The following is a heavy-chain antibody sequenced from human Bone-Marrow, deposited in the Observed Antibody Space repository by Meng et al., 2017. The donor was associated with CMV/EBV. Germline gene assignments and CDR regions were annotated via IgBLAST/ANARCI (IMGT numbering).Heavy chain of an antibody. CDR3: ARGKRLRFWRSAEVGSYLDV. J-gene: IGHJ6*02. V-gene: IGHV3-66*02. CDR2: IYSGGST. CDR1: GFTVSSNY. Sequence: GGSLRLSCAASGFTVSSNYMSWVRQAPGKGLEWVSVIYSGGSTYYADSVKGRFTISRDNSKNTLYLQMNSLRAEDTAVYYCARGKRLRFWRSAEVGSYLDVWGQGITVTVSS. D-gene: IGHD3-3*01.